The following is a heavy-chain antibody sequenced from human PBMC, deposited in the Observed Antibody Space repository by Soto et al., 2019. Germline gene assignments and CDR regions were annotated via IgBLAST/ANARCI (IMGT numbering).Heavy chain of an antibody. CDR3: ARARDPIFGVVKFDY. D-gene: IGHD3-3*01. Sequence: GASVNVSCKASGYTFTSYGISWVRQAPGQGLECMGWISAYNGNTNYAQKLQGRVTMTTDTSTSTAYMELRSLRSDDTAVYYCARARDPIFGVVKFDYWGQGTLVTVSS. CDR2: ISAYNGNT. CDR1: GYTFTSYG. V-gene: IGHV1-18*01. J-gene: IGHJ4*02.